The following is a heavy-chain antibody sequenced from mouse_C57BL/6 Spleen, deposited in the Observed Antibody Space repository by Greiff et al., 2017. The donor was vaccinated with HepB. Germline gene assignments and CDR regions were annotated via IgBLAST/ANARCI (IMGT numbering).Heavy chain of an antibody. CDR1: GYTFTDYY. D-gene: IGHD1-1*01. J-gene: IGHJ2*01. CDR3: AGGTTVGDFDY. CDR2: INPNNGGT. Sequence: EVQLQQSGPELVKPGASVKISCKASGYTFTDYYMNWVKQSHGKSLEWIGDINPNNGGTSYNQKFKGKATLTVDKSSSTAYMELRSLTSEDSAVYYCAGGTTVGDFDYWGQGTTLTVSS. V-gene: IGHV1-26*01.